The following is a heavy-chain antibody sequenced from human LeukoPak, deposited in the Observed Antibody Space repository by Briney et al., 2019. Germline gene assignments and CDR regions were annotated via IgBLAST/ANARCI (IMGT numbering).Heavy chain of an antibody. J-gene: IGHJ4*02. CDR2: IYYSGRS. CDR1: GGSISNYSYY. D-gene: IGHD3-10*01. CDR3: ASSLRFGELFF. Sequence: SETLSLTCTVSGGSISNYSYYWGWIRQPPGKGLEWIGIIYYSGRSYYNPSHQSRVTLSVDTSQNQFSLKLSSVTAADTAVYYCASSLRFGELFFWGQGTLVTVSS. V-gene: IGHV4-39*07.